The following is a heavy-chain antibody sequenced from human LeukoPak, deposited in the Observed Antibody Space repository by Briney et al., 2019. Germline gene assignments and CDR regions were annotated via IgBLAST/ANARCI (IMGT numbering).Heavy chain of an antibody. Sequence: GGALRLSCAASGFTVSSNYMSWVRQAPGKGREWVSVIYSGGSTYYADSVKGRFTISRDNSKNTLYLQMNSLRAEDTAVYYCARDRKPTPLYYGMDVWGQGTTVTVSS. CDR3: ARDRKPTPLYYGMDV. CDR1: GFTVSSNY. CDR2: IYSGGST. V-gene: IGHV3-53*01. J-gene: IGHJ6*02.